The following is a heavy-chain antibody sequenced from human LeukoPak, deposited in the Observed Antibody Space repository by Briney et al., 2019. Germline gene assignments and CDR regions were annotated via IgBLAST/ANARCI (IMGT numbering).Heavy chain of an antibody. J-gene: IGHJ3*02. CDR1: GFTFSSYE. D-gene: IGHD3-10*01. CDR3: ARDSGPRAFDI. V-gene: IGHV3-48*03. CDR2: ISSSGSTI. Sequence: GGSLRLSCAASGFTFSSYEMNWVRQAPGKGLEWVSYISSSGSTIYYADSVNGRFTISRDNSKNTLYLQMNSLRAEDTAVYYCARDSGPRAFDIWGQGTMVTVSS.